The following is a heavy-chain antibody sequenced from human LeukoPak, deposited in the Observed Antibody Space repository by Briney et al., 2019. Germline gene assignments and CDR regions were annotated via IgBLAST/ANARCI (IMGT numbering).Heavy chain of an antibody. CDR2: INHSGST. J-gene: IGHJ4*02. CDR1: GGSFSGYY. D-gene: IGHD3-22*01. V-gene: IGHV4-34*01. CDR3: ARASYDSSGYYFDY. Sequence: SETLSLTCAVYGGSFSGYYWSWIRQPPGKGLEWIGEINHSGSTNYNPSLKSRVTTSVDTSKNQFSLKLSSVTAADTAVYYCARASYDSSGYYFDYWGQGTLVTVSS.